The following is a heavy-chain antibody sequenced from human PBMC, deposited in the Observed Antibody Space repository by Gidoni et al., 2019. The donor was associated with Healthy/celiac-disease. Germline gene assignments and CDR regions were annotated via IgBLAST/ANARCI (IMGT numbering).Heavy chain of an antibody. V-gene: IGHV3-23*01. CDR2: ISGSGGST. CDR1: GFPFSSYA. Sequence: EVQLLESGGGLVQPGGSLRLSCAASGFPFSSYAMSWVRQAPGKGLEWVSAISGSGGSTYDADSVKGRFTISRDKSKNTLYLQMNSLRAEDTAVYYCAKDLGNDAGYGMDVWGQGTTVTVSS. D-gene: IGHD1-1*01. J-gene: IGHJ6*02. CDR3: AKDLGNDAGYGMDV.